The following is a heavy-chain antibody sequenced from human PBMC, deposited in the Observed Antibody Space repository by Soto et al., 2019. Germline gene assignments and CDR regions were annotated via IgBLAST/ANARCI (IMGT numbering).Heavy chain of an antibody. D-gene: IGHD5-12*01. Sequence: SETPSLTSTVSGGSISSSSYYWGWIRQPPGKGLEWIGSIYYSGSTYYNPSLKSRVTISVDTSKNQFSLKLSSVTAADTAVYYCARLRGYSGYDKANDYYYYYYMDVWGKGTTVTVSS. V-gene: IGHV4-39*01. CDR3: ARLRGYSGYDKANDYYYYYYMDV. J-gene: IGHJ6*03. CDR1: GGSISSSSYY. CDR2: IYYSGST.